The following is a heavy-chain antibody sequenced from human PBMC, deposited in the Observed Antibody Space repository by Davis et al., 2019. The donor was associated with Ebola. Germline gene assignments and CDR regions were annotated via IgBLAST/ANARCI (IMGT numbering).Heavy chain of an antibody. V-gene: IGHV3-48*02. D-gene: IGHD2-2*01. CDR1: GFTFSSYS. CDR2: ISSSSSTI. CDR3: ARKVVVARTLYYYMDV. Sequence: PGGSLRLSCAASGFTFSSYSMNWVRQAPGKGLEWVSYISSSSSTIYYADSVKGRFTISRDNAKNSLYLQMNSLRDEDTAVYYCARKVVVARTLYYYMDVWGKGTTVTVSS. J-gene: IGHJ6*03.